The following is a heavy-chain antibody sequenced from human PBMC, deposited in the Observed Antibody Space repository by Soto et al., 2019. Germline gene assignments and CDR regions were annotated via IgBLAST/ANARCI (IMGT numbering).Heavy chain of an antibody. D-gene: IGHD3-3*01. CDR2: INHSGST. CDR1: GGSFSGYY. Sequence: SETLSLTCAVYGGSFSGYYWSWIRQPPGKGLEWIGEINHSGSTNYNPSLKSRVTISVDTSKNQFSLKLSAVTAADTAVYYCARALSYYVVWGGYYSSYYCRKVWGQGTTVIFCS. CDR3: ARALSYYVVWGGYYSSYYCRKV. V-gene: IGHV4-34*01. J-gene: IGHJ6*02.